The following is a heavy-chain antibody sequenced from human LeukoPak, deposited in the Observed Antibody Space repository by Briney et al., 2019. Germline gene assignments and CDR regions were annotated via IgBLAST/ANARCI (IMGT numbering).Heavy chain of an antibody. V-gene: IGHV3-23*01. CDR1: GFTFSSDS. CDR3: AKDSFSTS. J-gene: IGHJ4*02. CDR2: INNNGVST. Sequence: GGSLRLSCAASGFTFSSDSMTWVRQAPGTGLEWVSTINNNGVSTFYADPVKGRFTISRDNSKNTLYLHMNSLSAEDTAVYYCAKDSFSTSWGQGVLVTVSS. D-gene: IGHD2-2*01.